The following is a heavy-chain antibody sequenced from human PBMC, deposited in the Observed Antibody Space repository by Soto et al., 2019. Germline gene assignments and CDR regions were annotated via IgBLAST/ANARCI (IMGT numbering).Heavy chain of an antibody. J-gene: IGHJ4*02. V-gene: IGHV1-18*01. Sequence: QVQLVQSGAEVKKPGASVKVSCKASGYTFTSYGISWVRQAPGQGLEWMGWISAYNGNTNYAQKLQGRVTMTTDTSTSTADMELRSLRSDDTAVYYCARDYDILTGYHPLDYWGQGTLVTVSS. CDR2: ISAYNGNT. D-gene: IGHD3-9*01. CDR3: ARDYDILTGYHPLDY. CDR1: GYTFTSYG.